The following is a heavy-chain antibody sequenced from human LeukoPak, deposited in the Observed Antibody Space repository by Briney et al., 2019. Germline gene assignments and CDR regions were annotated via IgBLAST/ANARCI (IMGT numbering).Heavy chain of an antibody. V-gene: IGHV2-5*01. CDR3: AHSRDTIVVVTYFDY. J-gene: IGHJ4*02. CDR1: GFSLSTSGVG. Sequence: SGPTLVKPTQTLTLTCTFSGFSLSTSGVGVGWIRQPPGKALEWLALIYWNDDKRYSPSLKSRLTITKDTSKNQVVLTMTNMDPVDTATYYCAHSRDTIVVVTYFDYWGQGTLVTVSS. CDR2: IYWNDDK. D-gene: IGHD3-22*01.